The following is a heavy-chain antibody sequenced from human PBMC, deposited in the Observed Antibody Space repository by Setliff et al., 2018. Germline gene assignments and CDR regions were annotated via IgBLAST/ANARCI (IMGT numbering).Heavy chain of an antibody. Sequence: GASVKVSCKASGYTYITHHMHWVRQAPGQGLEWVGAINPTSGGSRYAKKFQGRVTVTRDTSTSTLYMELRSLRSEDTAVYYCARDQNRYSATPSFDYWGQGTLVTVSS. J-gene: IGHJ4*02. CDR3: ARDQNRYSATPSFDY. D-gene: IGHD4-4*01. V-gene: IGHV1-46*01. CDR2: INPTSGGS. CDR1: GYTYITHH.